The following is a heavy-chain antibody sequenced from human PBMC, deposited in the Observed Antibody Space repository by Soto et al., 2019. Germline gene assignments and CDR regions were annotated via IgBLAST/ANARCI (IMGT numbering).Heavy chain of an antibody. CDR3: AREPTNYYDSSGISY. J-gene: IGHJ4*02. D-gene: IGHD3-22*01. V-gene: IGHV3-30-3*01. CDR2: ISYDGSNK. Sequence: GGSLRLSCAASGFTFSSYAMHWVRQAPGKGLEWVAVISYDGSNKYYADSVKGRFTISRDNSKNTLYLQMNSLRAEDTAVYYCAREPTNYYDSSGISYWGQGTLVTVSS. CDR1: GFTFSSYA.